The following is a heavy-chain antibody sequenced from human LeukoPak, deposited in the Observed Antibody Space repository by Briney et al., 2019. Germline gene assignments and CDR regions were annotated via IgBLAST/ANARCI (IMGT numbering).Heavy chain of an antibody. CDR3: ARRKGDGYNSPFDY. V-gene: IGHV5-51*01. CDR2: IYPADSDT. J-gene: IGHJ4*02. Sequence: GESLKISFKGSGYSFPNYWIGWVRQMPGQGLEWMGIIYPADSDTRYSPAFQGQVTISADKSINTAYLQWTSLKASATAMYYCARRKGDGYNSPFDYWGQGTLVTVSS. D-gene: IGHD5-24*01. CDR1: GYSFPNYW.